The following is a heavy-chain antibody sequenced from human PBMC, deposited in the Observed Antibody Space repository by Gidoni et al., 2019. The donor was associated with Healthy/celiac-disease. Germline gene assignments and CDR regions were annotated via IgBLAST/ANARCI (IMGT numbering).Heavy chain of an antibody. V-gene: IGHV4-59*13. CDR1: GGSISRYY. CDR2: IYYSGRT. Sequence: VQLQESGPGLVKPSETLCLACTVSGGSISRYYWSWIRQPPGKGLEWIGYIYYSGRTHYNPSLTIPVTRSVDTSTTQSALQLCSLTSADTAVYHCASRYGGTTVDYSYYYYAMVVWGQGPPVTVSS. CDR3: ASRYGGTTVDYSYYYYAMVV. D-gene: IGHD2-2*01. J-gene: IGHJ6*02.